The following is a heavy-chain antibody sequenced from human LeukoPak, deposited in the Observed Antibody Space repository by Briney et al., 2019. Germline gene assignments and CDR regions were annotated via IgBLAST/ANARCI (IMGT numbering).Heavy chain of an antibody. D-gene: IGHD5-18*01. J-gene: IGHJ4*02. Sequence: GGSLRLSCAASGFTFSTYTMNWVRQAPGKALEWVSTVSDSSDVHYSDSVKGRFTISRDNARNSLYLQMNSLRDEDTAVYYCARDGLHTAHFDYWGQGTLVTVSS. CDR3: ARDGLHTAHFDY. CDR2: VSDSSDV. CDR1: GFTFSTYT. V-gene: IGHV3-48*02.